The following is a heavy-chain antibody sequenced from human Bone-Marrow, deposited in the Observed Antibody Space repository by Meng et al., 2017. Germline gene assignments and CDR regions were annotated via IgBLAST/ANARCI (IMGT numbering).Heavy chain of an antibody. CDR2: MNTKTGNP. D-gene: IGHD1-14*01. V-gene: IGHV7-4-1*02. Sequence: QVQLVQSGSELKKPGASVKVACKAYGYTFTRHDINWVRQAPGQGLEWMGWMNTKTGNPTYAQGFTGRFVFSLDTSVSTAYLQISSLKAEDTAMYYCARDDNGAPDYWGQGTLVTVSS. CDR1: GYTFTRHD. J-gene: IGHJ4*02. CDR3: ARDDNGAPDY.